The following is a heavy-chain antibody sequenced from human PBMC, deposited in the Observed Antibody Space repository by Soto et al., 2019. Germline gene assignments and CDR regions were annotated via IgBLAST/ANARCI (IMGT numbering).Heavy chain of an antibody. V-gene: IGHV5-10-1*01. D-gene: IGHD3-22*01. Sequence: GESLKISYKGSGYSFAGYWITWVRQKPGKGLEWMGRIDPSDSQTYYSPSFRGHVTISVTKSITTVFLQWSSLRASDTAMYYCARQIYDSDTGPNFQYYFDSWGQGTPVTVSS. CDR1: GYSFAGYW. J-gene: IGHJ4*02. CDR2: IDPSDSQT. CDR3: ARQIYDSDTGPNFQYYFDS.